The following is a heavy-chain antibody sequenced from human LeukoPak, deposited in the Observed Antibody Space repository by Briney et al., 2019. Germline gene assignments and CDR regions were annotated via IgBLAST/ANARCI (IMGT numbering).Heavy chain of an antibody. V-gene: IGHV4-30-2*01. D-gene: IGHD1-26*01. CDR3: ARESSGATYGMDV. CDR2: IYHSGST. CDR1: GGSISSGGYY. Sequence: SETLSLTCTVSGGSISSGGYYWSWIRQPPGKGLEWIGYIYHSGSTYYNPSLKSRVTISVDRSKNQFSLNLTSVTAADTAVYYCARESSGATYGMDVWGQGTTVTVSS. J-gene: IGHJ6*02.